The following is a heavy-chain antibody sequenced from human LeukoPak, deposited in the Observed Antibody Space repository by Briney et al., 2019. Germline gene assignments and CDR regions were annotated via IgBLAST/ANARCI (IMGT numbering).Heavy chain of an antibody. V-gene: IGHV3-21*01. CDR3: AREDCSSTSCYTSIDY. CDR2: ISGSSSYI. CDR1: GFTFSSYS. J-gene: IGHJ4*02. D-gene: IGHD2-2*02. Sequence: GGSLRLSCAASGFTFSSYSMNWVRQAPGKGLEWVSSISGSSSYIYYADSVKGRFTISRDNAKNSLYLQMNSLRAEDTGVYYCAREDCSSTSCYTSIDYWGQGTLVTVSS.